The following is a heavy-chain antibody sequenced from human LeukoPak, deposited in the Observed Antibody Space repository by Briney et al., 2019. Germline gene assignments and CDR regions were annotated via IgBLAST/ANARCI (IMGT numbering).Heavy chain of an antibody. D-gene: IGHD2-2*01. Sequence: GGSLRLSCAASGFTFSSYSMSWVRQAPGKGLEWVSYISSSSTIYYADSVKGRFTISRDNAKNSLYLQMNSLRAEDTAVYYCARESKYQFDYWGQGTLVTVSS. CDR2: ISSSSTI. V-gene: IGHV3-48*01. CDR3: ARESKYQFDY. J-gene: IGHJ4*02. CDR1: GFTFSSYS.